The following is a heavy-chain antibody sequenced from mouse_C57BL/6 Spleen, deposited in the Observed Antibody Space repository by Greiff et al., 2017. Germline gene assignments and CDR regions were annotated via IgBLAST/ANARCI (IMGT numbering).Heavy chain of an antibody. J-gene: IGHJ2*01. CDR3: ARSGTGRYFDY. V-gene: IGHV1-50*01. CDR1: GYTFTSYW. CDR2: IDPSDSYT. D-gene: IGHD3-3*01. Sequence: QVQLQQSGAELVKPGASVKLSCKASGYTFTSYWMQWVNQRPGQGLEWIGEIDPSDSYTNYNQKFKGKATLTVDTSSSTAYMQLSSLTSEDSAVYYCARSGTGRYFDYWGQGTTLTVSS.